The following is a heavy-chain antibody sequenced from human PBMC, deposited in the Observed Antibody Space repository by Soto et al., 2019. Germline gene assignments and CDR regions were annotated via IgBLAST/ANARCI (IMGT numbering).Heavy chain of an antibody. CDR3: TTDQYYDSSGYYPDYYYYYGMDV. CDR2: IKSKTDGGTT. CDR1: GFTFSNAW. J-gene: IGHJ6*02. Sequence: GGSLRLSCAASGFTFSNAWMNWVRQAPGKGLEWVGRIKSKTDGGTTDYAAPVKGRFTISRDDSKNTLYLQMNSLKTEDTAVYYCTTDQYYDSSGYYPDYYYYYGMDVWGQGTTVTVSS. D-gene: IGHD3-22*01. V-gene: IGHV3-15*07.